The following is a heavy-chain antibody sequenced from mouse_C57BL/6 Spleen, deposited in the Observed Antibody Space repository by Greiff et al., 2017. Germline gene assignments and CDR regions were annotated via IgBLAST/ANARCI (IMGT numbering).Heavy chain of an antibody. CDR3: ARQDGYYLYAMDY. Sequence: QVQLQQPGAELVKPGASVKMSCKASGYTFTSYWLTWVKQRPGQGLEWIGDIYPGSGSTNYNEKFKSKATLTVDTSSSTAYMQLSILTSEDSAVYYGARQDGYYLYAMDYWGQGTSVTVAS. CDR1: GYTFTSYW. D-gene: IGHD2-3*01. V-gene: IGHV1-55*01. J-gene: IGHJ4*01. CDR2: IYPGSGST.